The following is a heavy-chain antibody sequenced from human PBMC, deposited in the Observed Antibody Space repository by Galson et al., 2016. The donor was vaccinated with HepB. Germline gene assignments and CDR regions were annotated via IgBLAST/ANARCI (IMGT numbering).Heavy chain of an antibody. V-gene: IGHV1-18*01. CDR3: ARDPRKIRYQLLEIYYYYYAMDV. Sequence: SVKVSCKASGYTFTTYGISWVRQAPGQGLEWTGWISAYNGNTNYAQKLQGRVTITTDTSTSTAYMELRSLRSDDTAVYYCARDPRKIRYQLLEIYYYYYAMDVWGQGTTVTVSS. CDR1: GYTFTTYG. D-gene: IGHD2-2*01. CDR2: ISAYNGNT. J-gene: IGHJ6*02.